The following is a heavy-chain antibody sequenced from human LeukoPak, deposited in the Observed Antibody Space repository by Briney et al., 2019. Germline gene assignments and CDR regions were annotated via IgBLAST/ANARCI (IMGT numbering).Heavy chain of an antibody. CDR3: ARDLLNSSSSGYYYYYYYMDV. J-gene: IGHJ6*03. V-gene: IGHV1-2*02. CDR1: GYTFTGYY. CDR2: INPNSGGT. Sequence: ASVKVSCKASGYTFTGYYMHWVRQAPGQGLEWMGWINPNSGGTNYAQKFQGRVTMTRDTSISTAYMELSSLRSEDTAVYYCARDLLNSSSSGYYYYYYYMDVWGKGTTVTVSS. D-gene: IGHD6-6*01.